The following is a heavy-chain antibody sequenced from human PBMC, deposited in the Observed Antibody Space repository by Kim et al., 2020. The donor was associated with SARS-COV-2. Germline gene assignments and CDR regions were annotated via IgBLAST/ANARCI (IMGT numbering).Heavy chain of an antibody. CDR3: ASRIAVAATGFDY. Sequence: GGSLRLSCAASGFTFSSYGMHWVRQAPGKGLEWVAVIWYDGSNKYYADSVKGRFTISRDNSKNTLYLQMNSLRAEDTAVYYCASRIAVAATGFDYWGQGTLVTVSS. J-gene: IGHJ4*02. CDR2: IWYDGSNK. D-gene: IGHD6-19*01. V-gene: IGHV3-33*01. CDR1: GFTFSSYG.